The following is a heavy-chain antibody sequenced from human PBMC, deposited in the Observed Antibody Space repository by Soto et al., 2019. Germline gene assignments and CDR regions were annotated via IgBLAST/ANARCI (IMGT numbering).Heavy chain of an antibody. J-gene: IGHJ3*02. D-gene: IGHD3-10*01. V-gene: IGHV4-30-4*02. CDR3: ARVMSGTWCAFDI. Sequence: SETLSLTCTVSGGPISSGDYYWSWIRQPPGKGLEWIGYIYYSGSTYYNPSLKSRVTISVDTSKNQFSLKLSSVTAADTAVYYCARVMSGTWCAFDIWGQGTMVTVSS. CDR1: GGPISSGDYY. CDR2: IYYSGST.